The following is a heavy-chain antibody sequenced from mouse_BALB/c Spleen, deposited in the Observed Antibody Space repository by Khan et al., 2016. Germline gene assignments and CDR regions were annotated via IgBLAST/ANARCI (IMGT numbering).Heavy chain of an antibody. J-gene: IGHJ3*01. V-gene: IGHV3-6*02. Sequence: EVQLQESGPGLVKPSQSLSLTCSVTGYSIISGYYWNWIRQFPGHKLEWMGYISYDGSNNYNPSLKNRISITRDTSKNQFFLNLNSVTIEDTATYYCARRDYSGPFAYWGQGTLVTVSA. CDR2: ISYDGSN. CDR1: GYSIISGYY. CDR3: ARRDYSGPFAY. D-gene: IGHD1-1*01.